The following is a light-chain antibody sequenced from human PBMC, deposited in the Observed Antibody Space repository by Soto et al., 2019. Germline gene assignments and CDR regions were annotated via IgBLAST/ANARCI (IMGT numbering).Light chain of an antibody. CDR1: QSVSSSY. CDR3: QQYISSPLT. V-gene: IGKV3-20*01. CDR2: GAS. J-gene: IGKJ1*01. Sequence: EIVLTPSPGTLSLSPVERATLSCRASQSVSSSYLAWYQQKPGQAPRLLIYGASSRGTGIPDRFSASGSGTDFTLTISRLEPEDFAVYYCQQYISSPLTFGQGTKVDI.